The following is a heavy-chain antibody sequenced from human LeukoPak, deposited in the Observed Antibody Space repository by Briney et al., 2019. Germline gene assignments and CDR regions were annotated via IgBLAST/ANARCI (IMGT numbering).Heavy chain of an antibody. V-gene: IGHV3-33*01. CDR1: GCTFSNYG. D-gene: IGHD1/OR15-1a*01. CDR2: IWSDGSNQ. CDR3: ARDRGNNPFDF. J-gene: IGHJ4*02. Sequence: GGSLRLSCAASGCTFSNYGMHCVRQPPGKGQEWVAVIWSDGSNQYYADSVKGRFSSSRDNSKNTLYLQMNSLRAEDTAVYYCARDRGNNPFDFWGQGTLVTVSS.